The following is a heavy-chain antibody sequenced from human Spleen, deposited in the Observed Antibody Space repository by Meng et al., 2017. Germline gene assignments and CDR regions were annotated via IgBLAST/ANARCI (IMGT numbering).Heavy chain of an antibody. D-gene: IGHD2-21*01. CDR3: TRGLAPEGYFDL. V-gene: IGHV3-53*01. Sequence: EVQLLESGGDLMQPGGSLRLSCAASGFTVSSNYMSWIRQAPGKGLGWVSVLYGDGTTYYADSVKGRFTISRDNSKNTLYLQMNSLRAEDTAVYYCTRGLAPEGYFDLWGRGTLVTVSS. CDR1: GFTVSSNY. J-gene: IGHJ2*01. CDR2: LYGDGTT.